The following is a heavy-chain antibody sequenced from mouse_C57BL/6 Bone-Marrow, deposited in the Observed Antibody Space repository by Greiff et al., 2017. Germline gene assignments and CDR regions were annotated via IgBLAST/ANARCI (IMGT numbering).Heavy chain of an antibody. CDR1: GYTFTDHT. Sequence: QVQLQQSDAEFVKPGASVKISCKVSGYTFTDHTIHWMKQRPEQGLEWIGNIYPGDGSTKYNEKFKGKATLTADTSSSTAYMQLNSLTSEDSAVYFCAIRSPDYDYDDRYYAVDYWGQGTSVTVSS. CDR2: IYPGDGST. J-gene: IGHJ4*01. CDR3: AIRSPDYDYDDRYYAVDY. V-gene: IGHV1-78*01. D-gene: IGHD2-4*01.